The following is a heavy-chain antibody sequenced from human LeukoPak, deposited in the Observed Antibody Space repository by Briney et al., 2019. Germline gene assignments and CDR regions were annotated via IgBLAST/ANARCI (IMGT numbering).Heavy chain of an antibody. D-gene: IGHD6-13*01. Sequence: GGSLRLSCAASGFTFSSYWMSWVRQAPGKGLEWVANIKQDGSEKYYVDSVKGRFTISRDNAKNSLYLQMNSLRAEDTAVYYCARVFGSSSWFDAFDIWGQGTMVTVSS. V-gene: IGHV3-7*01. J-gene: IGHJ3*02. CDR2: IKQDGSEK. CDR3: ARVFGSSSWFDAFDI. CDR1: GFTFSSYW.